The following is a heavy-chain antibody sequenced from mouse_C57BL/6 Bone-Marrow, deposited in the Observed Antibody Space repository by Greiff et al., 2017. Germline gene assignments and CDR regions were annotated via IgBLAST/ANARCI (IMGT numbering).Heavy chain of an antibody. J-gene: IGHJ3*01. Sequence: QVQLQQSGPELVKPGASVKISCKASGYAFSSSWMNWVKQRPGKGLEWIGRIYPGDGDTNYNGKFKGKATLTADKSSSTAYMQLSSLTSEDSAVXFCASWGAWFAYWGQGTLVTVAA. CDR2: IYPGDGDT. CDR3: ASWGAWFAY. CDR1: GYAFSSSW. V-gene: IGHV1-82*01.